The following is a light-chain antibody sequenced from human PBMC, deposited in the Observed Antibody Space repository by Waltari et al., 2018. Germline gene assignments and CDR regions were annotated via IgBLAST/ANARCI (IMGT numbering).Light chain of an antibody. CDR1: SSNIGSHT. CDR2: NNS. V-gene: IGLV1-44*01. CDR3: AAWDDSLNGLNWV. Sequence: QSVLTQPPSASGTPGQRVTISCSGSSSNIGSHTVNWYNHLPGTAPKLLIYNNSQRPSGVPDRFSGSKSGTSASLAISGLQSEDEADYYCAAWDDSLNGLNWVFGGGTKVTVL. J-gene: IGLJ3*02.